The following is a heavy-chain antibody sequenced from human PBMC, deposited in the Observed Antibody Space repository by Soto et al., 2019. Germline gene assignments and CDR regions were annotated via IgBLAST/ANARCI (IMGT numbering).Heavy chain of an antibody. V-gene: IGHV3-64D*06. J-gene: IGHJ4*02. D-gene: IGHD3-22*01. CDR3: VKDGDYYDSSGDYYEGYFDS. CDR2: ISSDGGRT. Sequence: PGGSLRLSCSASGFTFSSYVMHWVRQAPGKGLEFVSAISSDGGRTYYADSVKGRFTVSRDNSKNTLFFQMSSLRIEDTAVYYCVKDGDYYDSSGDYYEGYFDSWGQGTLVTVSS. CDR1: GFTFSSYV.